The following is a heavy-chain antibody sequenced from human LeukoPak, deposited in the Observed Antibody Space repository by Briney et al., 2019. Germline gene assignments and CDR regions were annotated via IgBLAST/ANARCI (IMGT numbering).Heavy chain of an antibody. CDR2: ISGSGGST. CDR1: GFTFSSYA. D-gene: IGHD2-2*01. Sequence: HPGGSLRLSCAASGFTFSSYAMSWVRQAPGKGLEWVSAISGSGGSTYYADSVKGRFTISRDNSKNTLYLQMNSLRAEDTAVYYCAKDHIVVVPAAATSDYWGQGTLVTVSS. J-gene: IGHJ4*02. V-gene: IGHV3-23*01. CDR3: AKDHIVVVPAAATSDY.